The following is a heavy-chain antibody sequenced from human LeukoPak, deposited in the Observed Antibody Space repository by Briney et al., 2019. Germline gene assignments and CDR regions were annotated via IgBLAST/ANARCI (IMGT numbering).Heavy chain of an antibody. J-gene: IGHJ3*02. CDR3: ARDDYYGSEHAFDI. CDR1: GFTFSSYW. V-gene: IGHV3-7*01. CDR2: IKQDGSEK. D-gene: IGHD3-10*01. Sequence: GGSLRLSCAASGFTFSSYWMSWVRQAPGKGLEWVANIKQDGSEKYYVDSVKGRFTISRDNAKNSLYLQMNSLRAEDTAVYYCARDDYYGSEHAFDIWGQGTMVTVSS.